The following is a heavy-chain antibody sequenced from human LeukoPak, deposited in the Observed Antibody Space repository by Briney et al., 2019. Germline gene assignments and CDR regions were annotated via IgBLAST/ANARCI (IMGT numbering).Heavy chain of an antibody. Sequence: GGSLRLSCAASGFTFSSYEMNWVRQAPGKGVEWVSYISSRCSTIYYADSGKGRFTISRDNAKNSLYLQMNSLRAEDTAVYYCARGETGYSYGPADYWGQGTLVTVSS. CDR3: ARGETGYSYGPADY. V-gene: IGHV3-48*03. CDR2: ISSRCSTI. D-gene: IGHD5-18*01. CDR1: GFTFSSYE. J-gene: IGHJ4*02.